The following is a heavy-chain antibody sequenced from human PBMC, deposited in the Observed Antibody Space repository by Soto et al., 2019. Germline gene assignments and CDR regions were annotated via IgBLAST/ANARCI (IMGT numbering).Heavy chain of an antibody. V-gene: IGHV3-23*01. D-gene: IGHD3-10*01. J-gene: IGHJ4*02. CDR3: AKAVGIYYMLNGLDY. Sequence: EVQLLESGGGLVQPGGSLRLSCAASGFTFISYAMSWVRQAPGKGLEWVSAISGSGGSTYYADSVKGRFTISRDNSKNTLYLEMNSMRAEDTAVYYCAKAVGIYYMLNGLDYWGQGPLVTVSS. CDR1: GFTFISYA. CDR2: ISGSGGST.